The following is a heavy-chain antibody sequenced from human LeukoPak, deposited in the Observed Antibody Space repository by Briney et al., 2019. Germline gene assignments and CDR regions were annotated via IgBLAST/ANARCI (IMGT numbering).Heavy chain of an antibody. Sequence: GRSLRLSCAASGFTFSSYGMHWVRQAPGKGLEWVAVISYDGSNKYCADSVKGRFTISRDNSKNTLYLQMNSLRAEDTAVYYCAKEQGDSSGYYPYWGQGTLVTVSS. CDR2: ISYDGSNK. CDR1: GFTFSSYG. J-gene: IGHJ4*02. D-gene: IGHD3-22*01. V-gene: IGHV3-30*18. CDR3: AKEQGDSSGYYPY.